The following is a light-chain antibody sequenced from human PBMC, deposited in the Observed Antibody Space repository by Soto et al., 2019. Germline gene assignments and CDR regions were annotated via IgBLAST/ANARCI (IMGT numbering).Light chain of an antibody. Sequence: QPVLTQPPSASGTPGQRVTISCSGSSSNIGSNTVNWYQQLPGTAPKLLIYSNNQRPSGVPDRFSGSKSGTSASLAISGLXXXXXXDYYCAAWDDSLNGSYVFGTGTKLTVL. CDR2: SNN. V-gene: IGLV1-44*01. CDR3: AAWDDSLNGSYV. J-gene: IGLJ1*01. CDR1: SSNIGSNT.